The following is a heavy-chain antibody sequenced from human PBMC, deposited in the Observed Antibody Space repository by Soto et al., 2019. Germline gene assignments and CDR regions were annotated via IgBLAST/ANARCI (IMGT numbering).Heavy chain of an antibody. D-gene: IGHD1-26*01. CDR2: ISGSGLNK. Sequence: GGSLRLSCAASGFTFENCGMGWVRQAPGKGLEWISSISGSGLNKYYADSVKGRFTISRDNSKNTVYLELSNLRAEDTAVYHCAKNQGVELVPLATVDWFDPWGQGSVVTVSS. J-gene: IGHJ5*02. V-gene: IGHV3-23*01. CDR1: GFTFENCG. CDR3: AKNQGVELVPLATVDWFDP.